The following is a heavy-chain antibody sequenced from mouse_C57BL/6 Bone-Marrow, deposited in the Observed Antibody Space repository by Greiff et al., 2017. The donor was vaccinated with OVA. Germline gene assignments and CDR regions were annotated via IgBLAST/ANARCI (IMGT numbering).Heavy chain of an antibody. CDR2: INPNYGTT. V-gene: IGHV1-39*01. D-gene: IGHD1-1*01. J-gene: IGHJ4*01. Sequence: VQLQQSGPELVKPGASVKISCKASGYSFTDYNMNWVKQSNGKSLEWIGVINPNYGTTSYNQKFKGKATLTVDQSSSTAYMQLDSLTSEDSAVYYGARTPVVARNYAMDYWGQGTSVTVSS. CDR1: GYSFTDYN. CDR3: ARTPVVARNYAMDY.